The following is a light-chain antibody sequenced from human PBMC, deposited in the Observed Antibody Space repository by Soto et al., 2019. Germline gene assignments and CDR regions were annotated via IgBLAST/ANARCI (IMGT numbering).Light chain of an antibody. V-gene: IGKV3D-20*02. J-gene: IGKJ5*01. CDR3: QQRSNWPSIT. CDR1: QSVSSSY. Sequence: PGGRVTLDWTDCQSVSSSYLTWDQRKPGQAPRLLIYGASTRANSIPARFSGSGSWTDFTLTISSLEPQDFAVYYCQQRSNWPSITFGQGTRLEI. CDR2: GAS.